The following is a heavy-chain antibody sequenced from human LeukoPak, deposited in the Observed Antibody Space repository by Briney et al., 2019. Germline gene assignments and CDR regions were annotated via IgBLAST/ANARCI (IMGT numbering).Heavy chain of an antibody. CDR1: GFTFSSYG. CDR3: ARAANYDILTGYPLPWG. CDR2: ISYDGSNK. D-gene: IGHD3-9*01. Sequence: PWGSLRLSCAASGFTFSSYGMRWVRQAPGKGLEWVAVISYDGSNKYYADSVKGRFTISRDNSKNTLFLQMNSLRAEDTAVYYCARAANYDILTGYPLPWGWGQGTLVTVSS. V-gene: IGHV3-30*03. J-gene: IGHJ4*02.